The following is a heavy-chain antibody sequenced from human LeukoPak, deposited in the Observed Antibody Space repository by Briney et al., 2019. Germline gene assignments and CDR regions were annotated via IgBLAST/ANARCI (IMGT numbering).Heavy chain of an antibody. V-gene: IGHV3-7*01. CDR1: GFTFSSYW. CDR2: INEDGSKK. Sequence: GGSLRLSCAASGFTFSSYWMSWVRQAPGKGLEWVANINEDGSKKYYVDSVKGRLTISRDNAEKSLYLQMDSLRGEDTAVYYCTRDHVGGKYYYMDVWGKGTTVTVSS. CDR3: TRDHVGGKYYYMDV. J-gene: IGHJ6*03. D-gene: IGHD3-16*01.